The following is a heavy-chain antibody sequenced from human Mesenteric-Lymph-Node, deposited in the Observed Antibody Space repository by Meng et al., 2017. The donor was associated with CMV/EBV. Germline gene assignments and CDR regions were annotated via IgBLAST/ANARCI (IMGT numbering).Heavy chain of an antibody. D-gene: IGHD6-19*01. J-gene: IGHJ5*02. Sequence: GESLKISCAASGFIFKNYAMHWVRQTPGKGLEWVAVISYDGSYPYYTDSVKGRFTISRDNSKNTLYLQMNSLRGDDSAVYYCARTAVAGTDNWFDPWGQGTLVTVSS. CDR1: GFIFKNYA. V-gene: IGHV3-30*04. CDR2: ISYDGSYP. CDR3: ARTAVAGTDNWFDP.